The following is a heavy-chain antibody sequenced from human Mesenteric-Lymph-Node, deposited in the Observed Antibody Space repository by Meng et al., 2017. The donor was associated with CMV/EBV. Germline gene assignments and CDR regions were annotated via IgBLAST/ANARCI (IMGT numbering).Heavy chain of an antibody. J-gene: IGHJ4*02. Sequence: SVKVSCKASGGTFSNYAISWVRQAPGEGLEWMGGIIPMYDTANYAQKFQGRVTITTDESTSTAYMELGSLRSEDTAVYYCARASYYGSGSYYHFDYWGQGTPVTVSS. CDR2: IIPMYDTA. CDR3: ARASYYGSGSYYHFDY. D-gene: IGHD3-10*01. V-gene: IGHV1-69*05. CDR1: GGTFSNYA.